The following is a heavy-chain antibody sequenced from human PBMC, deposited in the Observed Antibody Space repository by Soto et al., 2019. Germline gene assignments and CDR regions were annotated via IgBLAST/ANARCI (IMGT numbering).Heavy chain of an antibody. CDR2: ISSSSSYI. J-gene: IGHJ5*02. D-gene: IGHD6-6*01. Sequence: GGSLRLSCAASGFTFSSYSMNWVRQAPGKGLEWVSSISSSSSYIYYADSVKGRFTISRDNAKNSLYLQMNSPRAEDTAVYYCASRNRVYSSSAFNNWFDPWGQGTLVTVSS. V-gene: IGHV3-21*01. CDR1: GFTFSSYS. CDR3: ASRNRVYSSSAFNNWFDP.